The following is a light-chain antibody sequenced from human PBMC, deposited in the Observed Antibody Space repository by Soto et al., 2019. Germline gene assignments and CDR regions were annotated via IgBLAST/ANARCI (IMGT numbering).Light chain of an antibody. CDR3: QQCNDWPRT. J-gene: IGKJ2*01. CDR2: GAS. V-gene: IGKV3-15*01. CDR1: QSIGSN. Sequence: EIVMTQSPATLSVSPGERATLSCSASQSIGSNLAWYQQKPGQAPRLLIYGASTRATGIPARCSGSGSGTEFTLTISSMQSEDFALYYCQQCNDWPRTFGQGTKLEIK.